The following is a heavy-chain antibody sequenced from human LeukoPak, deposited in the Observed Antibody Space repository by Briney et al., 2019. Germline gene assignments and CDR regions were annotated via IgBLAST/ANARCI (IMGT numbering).Heavy chain of an antibody. D-gene: IGHD3-22*01. CDR3: NGYDSSGYSDY. CDR1: GFTVSSNY. V-gene: IGHV3-53*01. J-gene: IGHJ4*02. CDR2: IYSGGST. Sequence: PGGSLRLSCAASGFTVSSNYMSWVRQAPGKGLEWVSVIYSGGSTYYADSVKGRFTISRDNSKNTLYLQMNSLKTEDTAVYYCNGYDSSGYSDYWGQGTLVTVSS.